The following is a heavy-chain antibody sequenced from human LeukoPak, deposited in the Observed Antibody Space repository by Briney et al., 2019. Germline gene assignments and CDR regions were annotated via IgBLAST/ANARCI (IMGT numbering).Heavy chain of an antibody. D-gene: IGHD3-10*01. V-gene: IGHV3-23*01. CDR1: GSTYSRYA. J-gene: IGHJ4*02. CDR3: AKDLGDFTYYYGSGTYYSASDY. CDR2: ISGSGGST. Sequence: GGSLRLSCAASGSTYSRYAMSWVRQAPGKGLEWVSAISGSGGSTYYADSVKGRFTISRDYSRNTLYLQMNSLRAEDTAVYYCAKDLGDFTYYYGSGTYYSASDYWGQGTLVTVSS.